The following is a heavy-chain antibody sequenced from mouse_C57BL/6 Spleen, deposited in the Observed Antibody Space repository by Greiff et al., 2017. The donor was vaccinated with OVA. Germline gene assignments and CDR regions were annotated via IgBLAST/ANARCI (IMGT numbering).Heavy chain of an antibody. CDR3: ARSGITTVGYFDY. V-gene: IGHV1-50*01. CDR2: IDPSDSYT. D-gene: IGHD1-1*01. Sequence: QVQLQQPGAELVKPGASVKLSCKASGYTFTSYWMQWVKQRPGQGLEWIGEIDPSDSYTNYNQKFKGKATLTVDTSSSTAYMQLSSLTSEDSAVYYCARSGITTVGYFDYWGQGTTLTVSS. CDR1: GYTFTSYW. J-gene: IGHJ2*01.